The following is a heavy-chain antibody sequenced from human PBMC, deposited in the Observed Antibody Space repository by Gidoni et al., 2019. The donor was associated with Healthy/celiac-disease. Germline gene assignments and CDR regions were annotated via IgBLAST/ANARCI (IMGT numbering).Heavy chain of an antibody. Sequence: VQLVESGGGLVQPGGSLRLSCPASGFTVSSNYRSWVRQAPGQGLEWVSVIYSGGSTSYADSVKGRFTISRDNYKNTLYLQMNSLRAEDTAVYYCARDPNYYDSSGYLAHFDYWGQGTLVTVSS. D-gene: IGHD3-22*01. CDR1: GFTVSSNY. CDR2: IYSGGST. CDR3: ARDPNYYDSSGYLAHFDY. V-gene: IGHV3-66*01. J-gene: IGHJ4*02.